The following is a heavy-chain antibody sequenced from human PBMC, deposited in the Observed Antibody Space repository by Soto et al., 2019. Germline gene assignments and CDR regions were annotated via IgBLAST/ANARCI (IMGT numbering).Heavy chain of an antibody. Sequence: EMQLVESGGRLVQPGGSLRLSCAASGFIFSDQYMDWVRQAPGKGLEWVGRIRKKVNSYTTEYAASVKGRFSISRDDSKSSLYLQMNSLKTEDTAVYYCARDRGGAPYVDLWGRGTLVTVSS. CDR1: GFIFSDQY. D-gene: IGHD3-16*01. CDR2: IRKKVNSYTT. CDR3: ARDRGGAPYVDL. J-gene: IGHJ2*01. V-gene: IGHV3-72*01.